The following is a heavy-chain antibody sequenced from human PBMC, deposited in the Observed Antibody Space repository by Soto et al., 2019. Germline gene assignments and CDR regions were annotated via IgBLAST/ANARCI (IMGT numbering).Heavy chain of an antibody. D-gene: IGHD3-10*01. J-gene: IGHJ3*02. Sequence: QVQLVQSGAEVKKPGASVKVACKASGYSFNSYYMHWVRQAPGQGPEWMGVINPSGASTSYAQKFRGRVTMTRDTSTSTVYMELSSLRSEDTAVYYCASDYNAYQRQHVFDIWGQGTLVTVSS. CDR3: ASDYNAYQRQHVFDI. CDR2: INPSGAST. V-gene: IGHV1-46*02. CDR1: GYSFNSYY.